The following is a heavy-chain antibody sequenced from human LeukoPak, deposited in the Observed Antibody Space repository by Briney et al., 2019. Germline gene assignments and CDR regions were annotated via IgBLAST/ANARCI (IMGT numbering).Heavy chain of an antibody. CDR2: INHSGST. D-gene: IGHD5-24*01. Sequence: SEILSLTCAVYGGSFSGYYWSWIRQPPGKGLEWIGEINHSGSTNYNPSLKSRVTISVDTSKNQFSLKLSSVTAADTAVYYCARGQEMATLWGQGTLVTVSS. J-gene: IGHJ4*02. CDR1: GGSFSGYY. CDR3: ARGQEMATL. V-gene: IGHV4-34*01.